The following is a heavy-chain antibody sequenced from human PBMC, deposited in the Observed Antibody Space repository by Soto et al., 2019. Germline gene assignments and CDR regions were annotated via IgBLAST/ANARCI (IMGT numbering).Heavy chain of an antibody. Sequence: SETLSLTCTVSGGSVTRTSFYWSWIRLTPGKGLEWIGYFHYGWRTYYNPSLKSRVNISVDTSKNQFSLQLSSVTAADTALYFCVRDRAFSYAYDLWGQGTLVTVSS. CDR2: FHYGWRT. CDR1: GGSVTRTSFY. V-gene: IGHV4-61*01. CDR3: VRDRAFSYAYDL. D-gene: IGHD3-16*01. J-gene: IGHJ5*02.